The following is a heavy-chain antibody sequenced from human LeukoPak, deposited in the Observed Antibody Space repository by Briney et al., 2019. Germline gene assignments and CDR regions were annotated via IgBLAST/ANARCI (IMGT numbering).Heavy chain of an antibody. CDR1: GGSISPYY. V-gene: IGHV4-59*01. CDR3: ARVGDWNDLVY. D-gene: IGHD1-1*01. CDR2: ILYSGTTT. J-gene: IGHJ4*02. Sequence: PSETLSLTCTVSGGSISPYYWSWIRQTPGKGLEWIGYILYSGTTTNYNPSLKSRVTISVDTCKNQVSLKLSSVTAADKAVYYCARVGDWNDLVYWGQGTLVTVSS.